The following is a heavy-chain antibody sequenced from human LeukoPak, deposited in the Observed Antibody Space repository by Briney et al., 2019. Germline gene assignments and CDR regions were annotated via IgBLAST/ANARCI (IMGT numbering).Heavy chain of an antibody. CDR1: GFTFSSYA. V-gene: IGHV3-23*01. J-gene: IGHJ3*01. CDR3: AKEASPYSSRYYSDAFDF. CDR2: ISGSSGGT. D-gene: IGHD6-13*01. Sequence: GGSLRLSCVASGFTFSSYAMSWVRQAPGKGLEWVSAISGSSGGTYYADSVKGRFTISRDNFRNTLYLQMNSLRAEDTAIFYCAKEASPYSSRYYSDAFDFWGRGTMVTVSS.